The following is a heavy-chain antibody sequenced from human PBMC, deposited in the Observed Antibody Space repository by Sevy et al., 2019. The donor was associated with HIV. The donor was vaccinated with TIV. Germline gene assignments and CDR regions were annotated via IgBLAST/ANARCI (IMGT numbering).Heavy chain of an antibody. Sequence: SETLSLTCTVSGGSISSSSYYWGWIRQPPGKGLEWIGNIYYSGSTYYNPSLKSRATISVDTSKNQFSLKLSSVTAADTAVYYCAREGRAMVIGGWDDSSGYYSDYFDYWGQGTLVTVSS. CDR3: AREGRAMVIGGWDDSSGYYSDYFDY. CDR2: IYYSGST. CDR1: GGSISSSSYY. D-gene: IGHD3-22*01. V-gene: IGHV4-39*02. J-gene: IGHJ4*02.